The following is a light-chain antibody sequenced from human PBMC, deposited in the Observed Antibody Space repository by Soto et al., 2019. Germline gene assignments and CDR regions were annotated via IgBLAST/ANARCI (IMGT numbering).Light chain of an antibody. V-gene: IGLV2-14*01. CDR3: SSYTTSSTFV. CDR1: SSDVGGYNY. CDR2: DVS. J-gene: IGLJ1*01. Sequence: QSVLTQPASVSGPAGQSITISCTGTSSDVGGYNYVSWYQQRPGKAPKLMIYDVSNRPSGVSNRFSGSKSGNTASLTVSGLQAEDEADYYCSSYTTSSTFVFGTGTKVTVL.